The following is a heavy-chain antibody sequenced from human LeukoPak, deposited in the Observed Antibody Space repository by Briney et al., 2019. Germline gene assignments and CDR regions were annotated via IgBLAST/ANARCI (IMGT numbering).Heavy chain of an antibody. Sequence: ASVKVSCKASGGTFSSYAISWVRQAPGQGLEWMGGIIPIFGTTNYAQKFQDRVTITADESTSTAYMELSSLRSEDTAVYYCARDVYYYGSGSYQPGAYFDYWGQGTLVTVSS. D-gene: IGHD3-10*01. CDR3: ARDVYYYGSGSYQPGAYFDY. V-gene: IGHV1-69*13. CDR1: GGTFSSYA. CDR2: IIPIFGTT. J-gene: IGHJ4*02.